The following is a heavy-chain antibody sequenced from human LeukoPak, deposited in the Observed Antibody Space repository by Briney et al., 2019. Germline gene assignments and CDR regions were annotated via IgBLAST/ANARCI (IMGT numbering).Heavy chain of an antibody. CDR2: ISYDGSNK. CDR1: GFTFSSYW. CDR3: ARGTDGGSYLDY. V-gene: IGHV3-30-3*01. J-gene: IGHJ4*02. D-gene: IGHD1-26*01. Sequence: GGSLRLSCAASGFTFSSYWMSWVRQAPGKGLEWVAVISYDGSNKYYADSVKGRFTISRDNSKNTLYLQMNSLRAEDTAVYYCARGTDGGSYLDYWGQGTLVTVSS.